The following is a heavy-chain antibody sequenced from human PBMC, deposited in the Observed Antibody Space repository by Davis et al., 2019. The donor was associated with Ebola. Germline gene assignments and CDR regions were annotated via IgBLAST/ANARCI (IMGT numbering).Heavy chain of an antibody. CDR1: GYTFTDFY. CDR2: INPKSGGT. CDR3: ARSGGLRLLVAPEDFALDY. V-gene: IGHV1-2*02. J-gene: IGHJ4*02. Sequence: ASVKVSCKASGYTFTDFYIHWVRQAPGQGLEWMGWINPKSGGTKYAQKFQGGVTMTRDASMSTTYMELSSLKSDDTAVYWCARSGGLRLLVAPEDFALDYWGQGTLVTVSS. D-gene: IGHD2-8*02.